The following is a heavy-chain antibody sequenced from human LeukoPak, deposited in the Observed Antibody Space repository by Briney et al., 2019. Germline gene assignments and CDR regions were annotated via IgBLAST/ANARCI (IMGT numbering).Heavy chain of an antibody. V-gene: IGHV3-21*04. Sequence: PGGSLRLSCAASGFTFSSYSMNWVRQAPGKGLEWVSSISSSSSYIYYADSVKGRFTISRDNAKNSLYLQMNSLRAEDTAVYYCARDFLYYYDSSGFQRAHDAFDIWGQGTMVTVSS. D-gene: IGHD3-22*01. CDR1: GFTFSSYS. CDR3: ARDFLYYYDSSGFQRAHDAFDI. CDR2: ISSSSSYI. J-gene: IGHJ3*02.